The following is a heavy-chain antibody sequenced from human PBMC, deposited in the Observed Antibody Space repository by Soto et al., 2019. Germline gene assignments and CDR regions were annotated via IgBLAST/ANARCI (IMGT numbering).Heavy chain of an antibody. CDR3: ARDRYYYGSGSYYLDY. D-gene: IGHD3-10*01. V-gene: IGHV1-18*01. CDR1: GYTFTGYG. Sequence: GVSAEASCKASGYTFTGYGISWVRQAPGQGLEWMGWISAYNGNTNYAQKLQGRVTMTTDTSTSTAYMELRSLRSDDTAVYYCARDRYYYGSGSYYLDYWGQGTLVTVSS. CDR2: ISAYNGNT. J-gene: IGHJ4*02.